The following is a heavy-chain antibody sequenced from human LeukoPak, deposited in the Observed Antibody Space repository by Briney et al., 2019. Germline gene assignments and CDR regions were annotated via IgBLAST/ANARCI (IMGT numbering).Heavy chain of an antibody. V-gene: IGHV4-39*01. J-gene: IGHJ4*02. CDR1: GGSISSSNDY. CDR3: AREVGAYSGSYFDY. D-gene: IGHD1-26*01. Sequence: SATLSLTCTVSGGSISSSNDYWGWLRQPPGKGLEWIVSMFYSGSTYYNPSLKSRVTISVDTSKNQFSLKLSSVTAADAAVYYCAREVGAYSGSYFDYWGQGTLVTVSS. CDR2: MFYSGST.